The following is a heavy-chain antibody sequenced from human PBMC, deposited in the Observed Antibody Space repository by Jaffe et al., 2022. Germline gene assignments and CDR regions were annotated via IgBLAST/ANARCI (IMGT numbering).Heavy chain of an antibody. CDR3: AKALLYYDFWSGYGDY. CDR2: ISYDGSNK. CDR1: GFTFSSYG. Sequence: QVQLVESGGGVVQPGRSLRLSCAASGFTFSSYGMHWVRQAPGKGLEWVAVISYDGSNKYYADSVKGRFTISRDNSKNTLYLQMNSLRAEDTAVYYCAKALLYYDFWSGYGDYWGQGTLVTVSS. D-gene: IGHD3-3*01. J-gene: IGHJ4*02. V-gene: IGHV3-30*18.